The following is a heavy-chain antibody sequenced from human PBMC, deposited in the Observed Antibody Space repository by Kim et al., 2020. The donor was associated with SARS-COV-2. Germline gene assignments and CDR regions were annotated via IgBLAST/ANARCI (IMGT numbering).Heavy chain of an antibody. Sequence: ADSVNGRYTTSSENSKKTLFLQMNSLGAEDTAVYYCARDGYYYDGTGMDVWGQGTTVTVSS. V-gene: IGHV3-30*07. CDR3: ARDGYYYDGTGMDV. D-gene: IGHD3-22*01. J-gene: IGHJ6*02.